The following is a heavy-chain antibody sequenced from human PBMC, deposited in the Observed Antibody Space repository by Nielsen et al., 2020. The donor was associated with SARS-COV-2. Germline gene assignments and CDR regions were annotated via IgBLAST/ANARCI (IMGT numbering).Heavy chain of an antibody. J-gene: IGHJ4*02. Sequence: GESLNISCAASGFTFSSYAMSWVRQAPGKGLEWVSAISGSGGSTYYADSVKGRFTISRDNSKNTLYLQMNSLRAEDTAVYYCAKDADYYGSGSLFDYWGQGTLVTVSS. V-gene: IGHV3-23*01. D-gene: IGHD3-10*01. CDR2: ISGSGGST. CDR1: GFTFSSYA. CDR3: AKDADYYGSGSLFDY.